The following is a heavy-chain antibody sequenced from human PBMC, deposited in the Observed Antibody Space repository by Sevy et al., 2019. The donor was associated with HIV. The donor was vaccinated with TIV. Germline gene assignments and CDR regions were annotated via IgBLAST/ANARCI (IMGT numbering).Heavy chain of an antibody. CDR3: TRALATVVTPEYYFDY. CDR1: GFTFGDYA. Sequence: GESLKISCTASGFTFGDYAMSWFRQAPGKGLEWVAFIRRNSYEPYGGTTEYAASVKGRFTISRDDSKSIAYLQMNSLKTEDTAFYYCTRALATVVTPEYYFDYWGQGTLVTVSS. J-gene: IGHJ4*02. D-gene: IGHD4-17*01. CDR2: IRRNSYEPYGGTT. V-gene: IGHV3-49*03.